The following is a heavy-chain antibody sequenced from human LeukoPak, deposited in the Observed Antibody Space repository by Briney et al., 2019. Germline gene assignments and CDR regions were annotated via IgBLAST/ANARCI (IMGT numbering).Heavy chain of an antibody. J-gene: IGHJ1*01. CDR2: MRSKAYGGTT. D-gene: IGHD3-10*01. V-gene: IGHV3-49*04. Sequence: PGGSLRLSCTPSGFTFGDYAMSWVRQAPGKGLEWVGFMRSKAYGGTTEYAASVKGRFTISRDDSKSMAYLQMNSLKTEDTAVYYCTRDPRVGVTEYFQDWGQGTPVIVSS. CDR1: GFTFGDYA. CDR3: TRDPRVGVTEYFQD.